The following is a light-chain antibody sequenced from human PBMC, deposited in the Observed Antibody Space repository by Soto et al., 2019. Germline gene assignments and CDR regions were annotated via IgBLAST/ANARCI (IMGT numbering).Light chain of an antibody. CDR2: WAS. V-gene: IGKV4-1*01. CDR3: QQYYSSPWT. Sequence: DIVMTQSPASLAVSLGERATINCKSSQSVLYSSNNNNHLAWYQQKPGQPPKLLIYWASTRESGVPDRFSGRGSGTDFTLTISSLQAEDVAVYYCQQYYSSPWTFGQGTKVEIK. CDR1: QSVLYSSNNNNH. J-gene: IGKJ1*01.